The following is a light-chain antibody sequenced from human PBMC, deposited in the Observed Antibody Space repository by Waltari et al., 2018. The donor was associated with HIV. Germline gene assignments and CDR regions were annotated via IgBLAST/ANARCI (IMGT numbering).Light chain of an antibody. CDR2: QDS. Sequence: SYELTKPPSVSVSPGQTASFTCSGDKLGDKYACWYQQKPGQSPVLVIYQDSKRRSGIPERFSGSNSGSTATLTFSGTQAMDEADYYCQAWDSSTAVFGGGTKLTVL. J-gene: IGLJ2*01. V-gene: IGLV3-1*01. CDR1: KLGDKY. CDR3: QAWDSSTAV.